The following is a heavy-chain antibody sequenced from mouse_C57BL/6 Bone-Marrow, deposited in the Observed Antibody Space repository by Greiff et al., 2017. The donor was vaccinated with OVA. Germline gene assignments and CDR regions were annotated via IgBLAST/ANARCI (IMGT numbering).Heavy chain of an antibody. Sequence: EVMLVESGGDLVKPGGSLKLSCAASGFTFSSYGMSWVRQTPDKRLEWVATISSGGSYTYYPDSVKGRFTISRDNAKNTLYLQMSSLKSEDTAMYYCARHIGENYGSSYYAMDYWGQGTSVTVSS. V-gene: IGHV5-6*01. CDR1: GFTFSSYG. J-gene: IGHJ4*01. D-gene: IGHD1-1*01. CDR2: ISSGGSYT. CDR3: ARHIGENYGSSYYAMDY.